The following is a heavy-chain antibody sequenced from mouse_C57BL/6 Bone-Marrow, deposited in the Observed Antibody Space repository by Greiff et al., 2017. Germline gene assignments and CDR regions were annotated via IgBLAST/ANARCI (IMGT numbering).Heavy chain of an antibody. J-gene: IGHJ3*01. Sequence: EVKLMESVAELVRPGASVKLSCTASGFNIKNTYMHWVKQRPEQGLEWIGRIDPANGNTKYAPKFQGKATITADTSSNTAYLQLSSLTSEDTAIYSCARGYGSRAWFAYWGQGTLVTVSA. CDR1: GFNIKNTY. CDR2: IDPANGNT. V-gene: IGHV14-3*01. CDR3: ARGYGSRAWFAY. D-gene: IGHD1-1*01.